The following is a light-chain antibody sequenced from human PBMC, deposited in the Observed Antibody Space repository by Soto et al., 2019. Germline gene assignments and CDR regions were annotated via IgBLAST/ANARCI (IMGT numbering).Light chain of an antibody. CDR1: QSVSSY. V-gene: IGKV3-11*01. J-gene: IGKJ3*01. Sequence: EIVLTQSPATLSLSPGERATLSCRASQSVSSYLAWYQQRPGQAPKLLIYDASNRATGIPARFSGSGSGTDFTLTISSLEPEYFAVYYCQQRSNWPLVFGPGTKVDIK. CDR2: DAS. CDR3: QQRSNWPLV.